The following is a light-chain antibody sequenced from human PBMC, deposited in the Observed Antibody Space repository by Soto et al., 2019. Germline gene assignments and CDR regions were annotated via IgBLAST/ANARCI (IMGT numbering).Light chain of an antibody. CDR1: QNINTW. V-gene: IGKV1-5*03. CDR2: KAS. CDR3: QQYETYPLT. J-gene: IGKJ4*01. Sequence: DIQMTQSPSTLSASVGDRVTITCRASQNINTWLAWYQQKPGKAPYLLIYKASNLQSGVPSRFSGSASGTEFTLTISSLQPDDIAPYYCQQYETYPLTYGGGTKVEI.